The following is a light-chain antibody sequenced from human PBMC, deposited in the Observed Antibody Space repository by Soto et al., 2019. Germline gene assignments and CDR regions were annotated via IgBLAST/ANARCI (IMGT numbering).Light chain of an antibody. CDR3: QQYNNWIT. J-gene: IGKJ5*01. CDR2: DAS. CDR1: QNIRSR. Sequence: DIQLTQSPSFLSASVGDRVTITCRASQNIRSRLAWFQQKPGKAPKLLIYDASSLESGVPQRFSGSGSGTEFTLTISSLQSEDFAVYYCQQYNNWITFGPGTRLEIK. V-gene: IGKV1-5*01.